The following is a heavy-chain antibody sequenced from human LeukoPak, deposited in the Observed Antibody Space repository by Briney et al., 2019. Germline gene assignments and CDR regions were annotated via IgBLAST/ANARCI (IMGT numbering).Heavy chain of an antibody. CDR1: GFTFSNFW. V-gene: IGHV3-7*01. Sequence: GGSLRLSCAASGFTFSNFWMNWVRQTPRKGLEWLANIKPDRTDKVYVDSVKGRFTISRDNAKNSVYLQLNSLRVEDTGVYYCSGRSDSHSIYWGQGTLVTVSS. CDR2: IKPDRTDK. J-gene: IGHJ4*02. CDR3: SGRSDSHSIY. D-gene: IGHD4-11*01.